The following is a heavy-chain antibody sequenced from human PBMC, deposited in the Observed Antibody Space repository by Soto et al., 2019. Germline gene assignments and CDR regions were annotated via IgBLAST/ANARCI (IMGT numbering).Heavy chain of an antibody. CDR2: IYYSGST. D-gene: IGHD4-17*01. CDR3: ARPPPYGDEGMDV. CDR1: GGSVSSGSYY. V-gene: IGHV4-61*01. Sequence: SETLSLTCTFSGGSVSSGSYYWSWIRQPPGKGLEWIGYIYYSGSTNYNPSLKSRVTISVDTSKNQFSLKLSSVTAADTAVYYWARPPPYGDEGMDVGGKGTTVPAPS. J-gene: IGHJ6*04.